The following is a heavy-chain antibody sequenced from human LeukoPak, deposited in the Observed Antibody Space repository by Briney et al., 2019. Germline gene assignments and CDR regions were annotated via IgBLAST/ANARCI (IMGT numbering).Heavy chain of an antibody. D-gene: IGHD3-3*01. CDR3: ARVTPLTIFGVVTGYYMDV. Sequence: SETLSLTCTLSGGSISSGSYYWSWIRQPAGKGLEWIGRSYTSGSTNYNPSLKSRVTISVDTSKNQFSLKLSSVTAADTAVYYYARVTPLTIFGVVTGYYMDVWGKGTTVTVSS. V-gene: IGHV4-61*02. J-gene: IGHJ6*03. CDR2: SYTSGST. CDR1: GGSISSGSYY.